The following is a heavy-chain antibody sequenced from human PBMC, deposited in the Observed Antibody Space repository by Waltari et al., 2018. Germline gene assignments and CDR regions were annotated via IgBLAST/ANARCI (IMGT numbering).Heavy chain of an antibody. CDR2: IIPIYGTP. V-gene: IGHV1-69*12. CDR1: GGSFATYA. Sequence: QVHLVQSGAAVRKPGSSVKVSCEACGGSFATYAISWVRQAPGQGLEWMGGIIPIYGTPNYAQKFQGRVNVAADELTTTAYMELSSLRSDDTAVYYCAKRIVGGPFDVWGQGTMVTVSS. D-gene: IGHD1-26*01. J-gene: IGHJ3*01. CDR3: AKRIVGGPFDV.